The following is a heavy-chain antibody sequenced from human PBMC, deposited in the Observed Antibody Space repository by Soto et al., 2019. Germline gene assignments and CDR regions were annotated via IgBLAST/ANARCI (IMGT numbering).Heavy chain of an antibody. J-gene: IGHJ4*02. D-gene: IGHD5-18*01. CDR2: ISSSSSTI. Sequence: GGSRRLXWAASGFTFSSYSMNGGRQAPGKGLEWVSYISSSSSTIYYAASVKGRLTISRDNAKNSLYLQMNSLRDEDTAVYYCARDSGYSYGPIDYWGQGPLVTVSS. CDR3: ARDSGYSYGPIDY. V-gene: IGHV3-48*02. CDR1: GFTFSSYS.